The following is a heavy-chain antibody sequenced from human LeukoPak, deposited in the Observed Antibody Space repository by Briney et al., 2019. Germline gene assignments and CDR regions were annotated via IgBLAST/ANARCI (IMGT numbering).Heavy chain of an antibody. V-gene: IGHV3-74*01. D-gene: IGHD2-8*01. Sequence: GGPLRLSCAASGFTVSSYWMNWVRQAPGKGLVWVSRISSDGSTTSYADSVKGRFTISRDNAKNTLSLQMNSLRGEDTAVYYCGREDRIVLGNDAFDIWGQGTMVTVSS. J-gene: IGHJ3*02. CDR2: ISSDGSTT. CDR1: GFTVSSYW. CDR3: GREDRIVLGNDAFDI.